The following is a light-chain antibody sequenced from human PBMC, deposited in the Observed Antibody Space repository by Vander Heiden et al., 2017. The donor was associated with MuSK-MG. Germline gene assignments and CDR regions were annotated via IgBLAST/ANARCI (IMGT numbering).Light chain of an antibody. Sequence: QSALTQPASVSGSPGQSITISCTGTSSDVGAHKYVSWYQQHPGKAPKLMIYDVSNRPSGVSNRFSGSKSGNTASLTISGLQAEDEADYYCGSYTGSNRLVFGGGTKLTVL. V-gene: IGLV2-14*01. J-gene: IGLJ2*01. CDR1: SSDVGAHKY. CDR2: DVS. CDR3: GSYTGSNRLV.